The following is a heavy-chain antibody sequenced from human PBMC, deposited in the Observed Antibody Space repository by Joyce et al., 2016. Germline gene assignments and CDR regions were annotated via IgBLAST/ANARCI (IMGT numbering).Heavy chain of an antibody. J-gene: IGHJ4*02. V-gene: IGHV3-15*01. CDR3: TMDQPIQFLYDNGAYRHY. D-gene: IGHD3-22*01. Sequence: EVQLVESGGGLVKTGGSLRLSCAASGFSFDNSWMTWVRQAPGKGLEWVGRAKSGRDGGTADYAASLKGRFTISRDDSKNTLYLQLDSLKTEDTAVYYCTMDQPIQFLYDNGAYRHYWGPGTLVTVSS. CDR1: GFSFDNSW. CDR2: AKSGRDGGTA.